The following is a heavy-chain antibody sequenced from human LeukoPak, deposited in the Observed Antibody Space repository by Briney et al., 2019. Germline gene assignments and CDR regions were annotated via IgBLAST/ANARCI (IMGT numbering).Heavy chain of an antibody. V-gene: IGHV1-46*01. CDR2: INPATAST. CDR1: GYTFTNFY. D-gene: IGHD1-14*01. J-gene: IGHJ3*02. CDR3: ARDLNPQSIGMRAFDI. Sequence: ASVKVSCKASGYTFTNFYLHWVRQAPGQGLEWMGIINPATASTTYAQKFQGRVTITRDMSTSTVYVELSSLRSEDTAVYFCARDLNPQSIGMRAFDIWGQGTMVTASS.